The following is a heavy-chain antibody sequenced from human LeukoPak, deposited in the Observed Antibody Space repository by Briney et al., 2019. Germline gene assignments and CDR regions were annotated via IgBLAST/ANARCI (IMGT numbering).Heavy chain of an antibody. V-gene: IGHV1-46*01. J-gene: IGHJ2*01. CDR2: INPSGGST. D-gene: IGHD5-24*01. CDR1: GYTFTSYY. CDR3: ARVEMATTGGFYFDL. Sequence: ASVKVSCKASGYTFTSYYMHWVRQAPGQGLEWMGIINPSGGSTSYAQKFQGRVTMTRDTSTSTVYMELSSLRSEDTAVYYCARVEMATTGGFYFDLWGRGTLVTVSS.